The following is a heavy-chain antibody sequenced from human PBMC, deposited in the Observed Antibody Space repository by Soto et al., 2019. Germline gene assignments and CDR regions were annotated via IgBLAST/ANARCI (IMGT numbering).Heavy chain of an antibody. CDR3: AREVRAATLERGGDY. V-gene: IGHV4-34*01. CDR1: GGSFSGYY. Sequence: QVQLQQWGAGLLKPSETLSPTCAVYGGSFSGYYWSWIRQPPGKGMEWTGQINHSGSTNYNPSLKSRVTISVDTSKNQFSLKLSSVTAADTAVYYCAREVRAATLERGGDYWGQGTLVTVSS. J-gene: IGHJ4*02. CDR2: INHSGST. D-gene: IGHD2-2*01.